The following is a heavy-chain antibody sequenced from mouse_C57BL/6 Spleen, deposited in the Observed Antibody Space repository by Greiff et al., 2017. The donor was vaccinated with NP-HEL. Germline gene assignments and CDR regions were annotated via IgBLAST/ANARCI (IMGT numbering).Heavy chain of an antibody. CDR1: GYTFTDYY. D-gene: IGHD2-4*01. CDR3: ARVYYDPASPFAY. CDR2: INPYNGGT. J-gene: IGHJ3*01. V-gene: IGHV1-19*01. Sequence: EVQLQQSGPVLVKPGASVKMSCKASGYTFTDYYMNWVKQSHGKSLEWIGVINPYNGGTSYNQKFKGKATLTVDKSSSTAYMELNSLTSEDSAVYYGARVYYDPASPFAYWGLGTLVTVSA.